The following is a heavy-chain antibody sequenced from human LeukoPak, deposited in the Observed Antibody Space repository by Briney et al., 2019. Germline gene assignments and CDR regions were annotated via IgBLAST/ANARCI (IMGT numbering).Heavy chain of an antibody. CDR2: INNSGGST. Sequence: GGSLRFSCAASGFTFSSYAMSWVRQAPGKGLEWVSGINNSGGSTYYADSVKGRFTISRDNSKNTLYLQMNSLRDEDTAVYYCAKASGYCSSTTSCYLYFEYWGQGTLVTVSS. D-gene: IGHD2-2*01. V-gene: IGHV3-23*01. J-gene: IGHJ4*02. CDR3: AKASGYCSSTTSCYLYFEY. CDR1: GFTFSSYA.